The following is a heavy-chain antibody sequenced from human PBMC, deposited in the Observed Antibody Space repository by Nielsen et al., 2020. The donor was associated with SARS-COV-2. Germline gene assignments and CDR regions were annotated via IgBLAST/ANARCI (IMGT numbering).Heavy chain of an antibody. CDR2: IYYSGST. CDR3: ARTYCSGGSCPNDY. Sequence: SETLSLTCTVSGGSISSSSYYWGWIRQPPGKGLEWIGYIYYSGSTNYNPSLKSRVTISVDTSKNQFSLKLSSVTAADTAVYYCARTYCSGGSCPNDYWGQGTLVTVSS. CDR1: GGSISSSSYY. D-gene: IGHD2-15*01. J-gene: IGHJ4*02. V-gene: IGHV4-61*05.